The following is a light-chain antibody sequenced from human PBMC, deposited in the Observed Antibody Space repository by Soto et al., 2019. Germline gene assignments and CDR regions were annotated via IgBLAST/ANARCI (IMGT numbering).Light chain of an antibody. J-gene: IGLJ1*01. CDR1: SSDVGRYNY. CDR3: SSYTSSSTPYV. Sequence: QSALTQPASVSGSPGQSITISCTGTSSDVGRYNYVSWYQQHPGKAPKVMIYEVTNRPSGVSNRFSGSKSGNTASLTISGLQAEDEADYYCSSYTSSSTPYVFGTGTKVTVL. V-gene: IGLV2-14*01. CDR2: EVT.